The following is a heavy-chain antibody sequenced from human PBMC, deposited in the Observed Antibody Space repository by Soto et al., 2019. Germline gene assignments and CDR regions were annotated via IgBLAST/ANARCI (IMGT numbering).Heavy chain of an antibody. CDR1: GFTFSNAW. CDR3: TTGRSYSGHSGNFGY. V-gene: IGHV3-15*01. D-gene: IGHD5-12*01. Sequence: PEGSLRLSCAASGFTFSNAWMNWVRQAPGKGLEWVGHIKTKTDGGTTNYAAPVKGRFTISRDDSKNTLFLQMDSLKTEDTAVYYCTTGRSYSGHSGNFGYWGQEALVAVCS. J-gene: IGHJ4*02. CDR2: IKTKTDGGTT.